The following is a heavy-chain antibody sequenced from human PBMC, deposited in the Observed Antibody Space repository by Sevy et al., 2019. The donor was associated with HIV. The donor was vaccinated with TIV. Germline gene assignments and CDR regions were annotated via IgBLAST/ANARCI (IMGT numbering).Heavy chain of an antibody. CDR3: ARDRVHDWGEGWFDP. J-gene: IGHJ5*02. D-gene: IGHD2-21*01. CDR2: ISPFINKT. CDR1: GYTFSNFA. Sequence: ASVKVSCKASGYTFSNFATIWFRQAPGQGLEWMGGISPFINKTNYAQKFQGRVSLTSDTSATTAYMEVTSLRSDDTAVYYCARDRVHDWGEGWFDPWGQGTLVTVSS. V-gene: IGHV1-18*01.